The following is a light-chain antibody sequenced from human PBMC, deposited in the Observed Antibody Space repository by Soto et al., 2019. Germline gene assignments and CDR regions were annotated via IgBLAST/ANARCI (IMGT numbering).Light chain of an antibody. CDR2: EAS. Sequence: DIQMTQSPSTLSASVGDRVTITCRASQSISSWLAWYQQKPGKAPKLLIYEASSSEIGVPPRFSGSGFGTEFTLTISSLQPEDSATYYCQYYKEHSTFGQGTRLE. J-gene: IGKJ1*01. CDR1: QSISSW. V-gene: IGKV1-5*03. CDR3: QYYKEHST.